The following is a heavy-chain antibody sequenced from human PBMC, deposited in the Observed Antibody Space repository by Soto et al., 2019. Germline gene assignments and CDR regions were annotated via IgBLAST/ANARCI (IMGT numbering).Heavy chain of an antibody. J-gene: IGHJ6*04. CDR1: GGSFNNDA. CDR2: IIPISEIT. V-gene: IGHV1-69*17. Sequence: VQLVQSGGEVKKPGSSVKVSCKASGGSFNNDAINWVRQAPGQGLEWLGGIIPISEITEYAQKFQGRVILTADKSTGTAYMGLSSLILEDTALYYCARGDYGNSHSYYYGRPVGGKGPTVTVSS. D-gene: IGHD4-17*01. CDR3: ARGDYGNSHSYYYGRPV.